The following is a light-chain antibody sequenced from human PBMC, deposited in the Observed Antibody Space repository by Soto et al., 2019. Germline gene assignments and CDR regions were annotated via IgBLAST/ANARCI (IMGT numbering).Light chain of an antibody. J-gene: IGKJ1*01. Sequence: DIQMTQSPSSLSASVGDRVTITCRASQSISNFLNWYQQRQGQVPKLLIYAASTLHTGVPSRFSGSGSGTDFTLTITSLQHEDFTTYYCQKYNSAPQTFGQGTKVDIK. CDR3: QKYNSAPQT. CDR2: AAS. V-gene: IGKV1-39*01. CDR1: QSISNF.